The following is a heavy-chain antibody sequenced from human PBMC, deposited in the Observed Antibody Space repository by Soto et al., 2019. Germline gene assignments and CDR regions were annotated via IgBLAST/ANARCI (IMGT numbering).Heavy chain of an antibody. V-gene: IGHV4-34*01. CDR2: INHSGST. J-gene: IGHJ6*03. CDR1: GGSFSGYY. Sequence: ETLSLTCAVYGGSFSGYYWSWIRQPPGKGLEWIGEINHSGSTNYNPSLKSRVTISVDTSKNQFSLKLSSVTAADTAVYYCARGEVTTVSDYYYYMDVWGKGTTVTVSS. CDR3: ARGEVTTVSDYYYYMDV. D-gene: IGHD4-17*01.